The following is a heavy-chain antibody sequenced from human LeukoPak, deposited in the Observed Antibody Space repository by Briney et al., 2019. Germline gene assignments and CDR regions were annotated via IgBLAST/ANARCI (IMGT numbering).Heavy chain of an antibody. Sequence: ASVKVSCKTSGYTFTDYYIHWVRQAPGQGLEWMGWINPKSVDTRYAQNFQDRVTMTRDTSITTAYMELSGLRYDDTALYYCARGSEVGGTEKNALDIWGQGTMVTVSS. J-gene: IGHJ3*02. CDR3: ARGSEVGGTEKNALDI. CDR1: GYTFTDYY. CDR2: INPKSVDT. V-gene: IGHV1-2*02. D-gene: IGHD1-26*01.